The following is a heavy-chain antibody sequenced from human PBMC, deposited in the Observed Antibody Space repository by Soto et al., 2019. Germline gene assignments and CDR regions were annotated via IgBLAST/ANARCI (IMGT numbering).Heavy chain of an antibody. J-gene: IGHJ6*02. Sequence: SETLSLTCTVSGGSISSRGYYWSWIRQHPGKGLEWIGYIYYSGSTYYNPSLKSRVTISVDTSENQFSLKLSSVTAADTAVYYCTTGDQQYCTNGVCYYYYYGMDVWGQGTTVTVSS. D-gene: IGHD2-8*01. CDR3: TTGDQQYCTNGVCYYYYYGMDV. V-gene: IGHV4-31*03. CDR1: GGSISSRGYY. CDR2: IYYSGST.